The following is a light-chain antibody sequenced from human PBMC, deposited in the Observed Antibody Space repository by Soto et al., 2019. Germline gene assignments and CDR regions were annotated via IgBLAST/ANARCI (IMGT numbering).Light chain of an antibody. J-gene: IGKJ1*01. CDR2: DAS. CDR3: QQYNSYWGT. Sequence: DIQLTQSPSVLSASVGDTVTITCRASQALSNYLAWYQQKPGKAPKLLIYDASSLESGVPSRFSGSGSGTEFILTISSLQPDDFATYYCQQYNSYWGTFGQGTKVDIK. V-gene: IGKV1-5*01. CDR1: QALSNY.